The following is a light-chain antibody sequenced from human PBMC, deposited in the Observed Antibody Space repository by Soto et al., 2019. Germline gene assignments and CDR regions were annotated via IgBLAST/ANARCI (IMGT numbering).Light chain of an antibody. J-gene: IGLJ2*01. V-gene: IGLV1-44*01. CDR1: SSNIGSNT. Sequence: QSVLTQPPSASGTPGQRVTISCSGSSSNIGSNTVNWYQQLPGTAPKLLIYSNNQRPSGVPDRFSGSKSGTSATLGVTGLQTGDEADYYCATWDSSLSAGVFGGGTQLTVL. CDR3: ATWDSSLSAGV. CDR2: SNN.